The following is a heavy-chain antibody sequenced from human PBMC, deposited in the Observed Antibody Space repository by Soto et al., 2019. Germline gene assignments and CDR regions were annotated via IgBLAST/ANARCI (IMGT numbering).Heavy chain of an antibody. Sequence: SQTLSLTFAISGDSVSSNSSAWNWIRLCPSRVLEWLGRTCYRSKWYNDYDLSVKSRITIIPDTSNNQFSLHLTSVTPEDTAIYCCARAGITVFGLGPHFDFWGQGTMVTV. CDR2: TCYRSKWYN. J-gene: IGHJ4*02. V-gene: IGHV6-1*01. CDR1: GDSVSSNSSA. CDR3: ARAGITVFGLGPHFDF. D-gene: IGHD3-3*01.